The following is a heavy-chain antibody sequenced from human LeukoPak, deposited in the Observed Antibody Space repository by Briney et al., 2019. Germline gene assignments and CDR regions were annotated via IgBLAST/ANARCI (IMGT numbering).Heavy chain of an antibody. Sequence: PGGSLRLSCAASGFCFSNAWMSWVRQAPGKGLEWVGQIKSKTDGGTTDYAAPVKGRFTISRDDSKNTLYLQMNSLKTEDTAVYYCTTLGSGYSSFWGQGALVTVSS. D-gene: IGHD5-12*01. CDR2: IKSKTDGGTT. J-gene: IGHJ4*02. V-gene: IGHV3-15*01. CDR1: GFCFSNAW. CDR3: TTLGSGYSSF.